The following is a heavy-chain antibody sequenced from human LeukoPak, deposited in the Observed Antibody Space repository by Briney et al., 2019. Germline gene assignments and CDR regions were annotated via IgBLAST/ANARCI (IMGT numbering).Heavy chain of an antibody. CDR3: TIDLGITMIRGVIVY. J-gene: IGHJ4*02. D-gene: IGHD3-10*01. CDR2: IKSKGDGETT. V-gene: IGHV3-15*01. Sequence: GGSLRLSCADSGLSFTNAWMSWVRQAPGKGLEWVGRIKSKGDGETTDYAAPVKGRFTMSRDDSKGMLYLYMNSLKTEDTAVYYCTIDLGITMIRGVIVYWGRGTLVTVSS. CDR1: GLSFTNAW.